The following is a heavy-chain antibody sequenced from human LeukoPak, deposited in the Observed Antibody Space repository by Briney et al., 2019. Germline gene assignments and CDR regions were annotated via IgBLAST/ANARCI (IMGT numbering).Heavy chain of an antibody. D-gene: IGHD3-10*01. J-gene: IGHJ4*02. CDR3: ARGTVRGVN. CDR2: INHSGST. V-gene: IGHV4-34*01. CDR1: GGSFSGYY. Sequence: SETLSLACAVYGGSFSGYYWSWIRQPPGKGLEWIGEINHSGSTNYNPSLKSRVTISVDTSKNQFSLKLSSVTAADTAVYYCARGTVRGVNWGQGTLVTVSS.